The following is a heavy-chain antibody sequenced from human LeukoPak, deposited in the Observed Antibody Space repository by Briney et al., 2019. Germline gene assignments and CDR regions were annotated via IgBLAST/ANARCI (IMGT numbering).Heavy chain of an antibody. CDR3: AAEANSGSYAPNAFDI. J-gene: IGHJ3*02. D-gene: IGHD1-26*01. CDR1: GYTFTSYY. V-gene: IGHV1-2*02. Sequence: WASVKVSCKASGYTFTSYYMHWVRQAPGQGHEWMGWINPNSGGTNYAQKFQGRVTMTRDTSISTAYMELSRLRSDDTAVYYCAAEANSGSYAPNAFDIWGQGTMVTVSS. CDR2: INPNSGGT.